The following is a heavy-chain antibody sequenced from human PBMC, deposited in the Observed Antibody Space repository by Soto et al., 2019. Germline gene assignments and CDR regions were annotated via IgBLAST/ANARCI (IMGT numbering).Heavy chain of an antibody. V-gene: IGHV3-30*03. J-gene: IGHJ6*02. CDR1: GFTFSSYG. CDR3: GGSTSKKPGYYYYYGMDV. Sequence: GGSLRLSCAASGFTFSSYGMHWFRQAPGKGLEWVAVISYDGSNKYYADSVKGRFTISRDNSKNTLYLQMNSLRAEDTAVYYCGGSTSKKPGYYYYYGMDVWGQGTTVTVSS. D-gene: IGHD2-2*01. CDR2: ISYDGSNK.